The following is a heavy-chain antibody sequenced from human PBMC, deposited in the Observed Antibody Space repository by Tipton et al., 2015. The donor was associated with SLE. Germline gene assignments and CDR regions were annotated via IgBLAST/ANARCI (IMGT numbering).Heavy chain of an antibody. D-gene: IGHD6-19*01. CDR3: AKVGSGWYGVDY. CDR1: GFTFSSYW. J-gene: IGHJ4*02. Sequence: SLRLSCAASGFTFSSYWMSWVRQAPGKGLEWVANIKQDGSEKYYADSVKGRFTISRDNSKNTLYLQMNNLRDEDTAAYHCAKVGSGWYGVDYWGQRIMVTVSS. V-gene: IGHV3-7*01. CDR2: IKQDGSEK.